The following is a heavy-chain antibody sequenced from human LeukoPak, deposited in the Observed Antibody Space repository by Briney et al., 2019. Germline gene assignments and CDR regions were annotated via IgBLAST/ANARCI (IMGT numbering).Heavy chain of an antibody. CDR3: ATGSLPGGFDH. D-gene: IGHD3-10*01. J-gene: IGHJ4*02. V-gene: IGHV3-23*01. CDR2: ISGSGSST. Sequence: GGSLRLSCSASGFTFSSNAMSWVRQAPGKGLEWVSAISGSGSSTYYADPVKGRFTISSDNAKNSLDLQMDSLRADATAAYYCATGSLPGGFDHWGQGSLVTVSS. CDR1: GFTFSSNA.